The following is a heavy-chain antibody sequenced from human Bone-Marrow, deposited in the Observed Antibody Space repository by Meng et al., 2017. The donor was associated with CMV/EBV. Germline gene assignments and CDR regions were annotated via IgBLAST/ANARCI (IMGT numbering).Heavy chain of an antibody. V-gene: IGHV3-30*04. Sequence: GESLKISCAASGSTFSSYAMHWVRQAPGKGLEWVAVISYDGSNKYYADSVKGRFTISRDNSKNSLYLQMNSLRAEDTAVYYCARDGGVLRFPNWFDPWGQGTLVTVSS. D-gene: IGHD3-3*01. CDR2: ISYDGSNK. CDR3: ARDGGVLRFPNWFDP. J-gene: IGHJ5*02. CDR1: GSTFSSYA.